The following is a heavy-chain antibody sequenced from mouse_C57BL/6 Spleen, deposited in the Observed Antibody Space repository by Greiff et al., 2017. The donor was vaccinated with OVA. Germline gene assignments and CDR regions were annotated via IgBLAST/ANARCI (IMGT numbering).Heavy chain of an antibody. CDR3: ARWYDYDGEGVYYFDY. V-gene: IGHV1-31*01. D-gene: IGHD2-4*01. Sequence: EVKLQESGPELVKPGASVKISCKASGYSFTGYYMHWVKQSHGNILDWIGYIYPYNGVSSYNQKFKGKATLTVDKSSSTAYMELRSLTSEDSAVYYCARWYDYDGEGVYYFDYWGQGTTLTVSS. J-gene: IGHJ2*01. CDR1: GYSFTGYY. CDR2: IYPYNGVS.